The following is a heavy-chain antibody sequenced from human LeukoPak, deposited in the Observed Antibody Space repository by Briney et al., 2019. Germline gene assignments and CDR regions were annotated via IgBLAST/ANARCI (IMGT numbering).Heavy chain of an antibody. CDR3: ARDLANDAFYDFWSGPN. J-gene: IGHJ4*02. CDR2: ISGTGSHI. Sequence: GGSLRLSCAASGFTFSSYSMNWVRQAPGKGLEWVSFISGTGSHIYYADSVKGRFTISRDNAKNALFLQLNSLGTEDTAVYYCARDLANDAFYDFWSGPNWGQGTLVTVSP. D-gene: IGHD3-3*01. CDR1: GFTFSSYS. V-gene: IGHV3-21*01.